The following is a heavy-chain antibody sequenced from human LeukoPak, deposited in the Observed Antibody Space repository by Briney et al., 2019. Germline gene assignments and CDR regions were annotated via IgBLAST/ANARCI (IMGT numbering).Heavy chain of an antibody. CDR3: ARGSHCDGGRCFFEY. J-gene: IGHJ4*02. V-gene: IGHV3-21*01. CDR2: ISSSSSTYI. CDR1: GFTFSNYM. Sequence: GGSLRLSCAASGFTFSNYMMTWVRQAPGKGLEWVSSISSSSSTYIFYADSMKGRFTISRDNAKSSLYLQMNSLRAEDTAVYYCARGSHCDGGRCFFEYWGQGTLVTVSS. D-gene: IGHD2-15*01.